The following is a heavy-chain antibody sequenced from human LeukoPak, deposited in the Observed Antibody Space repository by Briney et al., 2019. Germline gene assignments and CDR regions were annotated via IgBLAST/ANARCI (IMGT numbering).Heavy chain of an antibody. Sequence: SETLSLTCAVYGGSFSGYYWSWIRQPPGKGLEWIGEINHSGSTYYNPSLKSRVTISVDTSKTQFSLKLSSVTAADTAVYYCARHAIPSTGTTPGFDYWGQGTLVTVSS. V-gene: IGHV4-34*01. D-gene: IGHD1-1*01. CDR3: ARHAIPSTGTTPGFDY. J-gene: IGHJ4*02. CDR1: GGSFSGYY. CDR2: INHSGST.